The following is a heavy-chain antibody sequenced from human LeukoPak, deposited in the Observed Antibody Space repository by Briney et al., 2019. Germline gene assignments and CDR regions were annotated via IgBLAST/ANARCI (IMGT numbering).Heavy chain of an antibody. V-gene: IGHV3-30*04. Sequence: PGGSLRLSCAVSGFTFSSYAMHWVRQAPGKGLEWVAVISYDGSNKYYADSVKGRFTISRDNFKNTLYLQMNSLRAEDTAVYYCARGGFRRGYSYGYWFDPWGQGTLVTVSS. J-gene: IGHJ5*02. CDR1: GFTFSSYA. CDR2: ISYDGSNK. D-gene: IGHD5-18*01. CDR3: ARGGFRRGYSYGYWFDP.